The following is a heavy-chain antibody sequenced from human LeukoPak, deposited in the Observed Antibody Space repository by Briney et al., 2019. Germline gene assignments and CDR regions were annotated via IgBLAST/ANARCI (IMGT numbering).Heavy chain of an antibody. CDR1: GFTFSSYA. D-gene: IGHD6-19*01. J-gene: IGHJ4*02. CDR3: ARTYSSGCQDY. V-gene: IGHV3-30-3*01. CDR2: ISYDGSNK. Sequence: GRSLRLSCAASGFTFSSYAMHWVRQAPGKGLEWVAVISYDGSNKYYADSVKGRFTISRDNSKSTLYLQMNSLRAEDTAVYYCARTYSSGCQDYWGQGTLVTVSS.